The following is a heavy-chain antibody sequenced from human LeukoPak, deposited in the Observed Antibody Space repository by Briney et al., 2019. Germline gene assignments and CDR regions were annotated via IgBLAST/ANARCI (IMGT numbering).Heavy chain of an antibody. J-gene: IGHJ4*02. CDR2: ISGGGGST. CDR1: GFTFSSFA. D-gene: IGHD4-17*01. CDR3: AKARSSTVTTSFDD. Sequence: PGRSLRLSCAASGFTFSSFAMTWVRQDPGEGLEWVSTISGGGGSTYHADSVKGRFTISRDNSKNTLYLQMNSLRAEDTAVYYCAKARSSTVTTSFDDWGQGTLVTVSS. V-gene: IGHV3-23*01.